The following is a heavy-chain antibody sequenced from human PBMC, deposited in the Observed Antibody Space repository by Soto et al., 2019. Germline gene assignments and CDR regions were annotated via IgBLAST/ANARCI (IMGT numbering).Heavy chain of an antibody. Sequence: PGESLKISCKGFGYTFTNYWIGWVRQMPGKGPEWMVIIYPGDSDTKYNPSFQGQVTISADKSITTTYLQWSSLKASDTAIYYCAASIFYYGMDVWGQGTTVTVSS. CDR2: IYPGDSDT. CDR1: GYTFTNYW. J-gene: IGHJ6*02. CDR3: AASIFYYGMDV. V-gene: IGHV5-51*01.